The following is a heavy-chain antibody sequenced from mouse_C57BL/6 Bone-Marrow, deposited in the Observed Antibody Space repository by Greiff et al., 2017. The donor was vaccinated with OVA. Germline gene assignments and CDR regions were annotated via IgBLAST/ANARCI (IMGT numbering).Heavy chain of an antibody. CDR2: IDPSDSYT. J-gene: IGHJ2*01. Sequence: VQLQQPGAELVMPGASVKLSCKASGYTFTSYWMHWVKQRPGQGLEWIGEIDPSDSYTNYNQKFKGKSTLTVDKSSSTAYMQLSSLTSEDSAVYYCARAGSYGSSFFDYWGQGTTLTVSS. D-gene: IGHD1-1*01. V-gene: IGHV1-69*01. CDR1: GYTFTSYW. CDR3: ARAGSYGSSFFDY.